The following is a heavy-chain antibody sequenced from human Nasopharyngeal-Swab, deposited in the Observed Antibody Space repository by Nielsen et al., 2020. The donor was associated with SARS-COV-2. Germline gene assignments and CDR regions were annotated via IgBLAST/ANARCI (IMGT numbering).Heavy chain of an antibody. D-gene: IGHD4-11*01. CDR2: ISSSGSTI. J-gene: IGHJ4*02. V-gene: IGHV3-48*03. Sequence: GGSLRLSCAASGFTFSSYEMNWVRQAPGKGLEWVSYISSSGSTIYYADSVKGRFTISRDNAKNSLYLQMNSLRAEDTAVYYCAKGGSNYLGGYWGQGTLVTVSS. CDR3: AKGGSNYLGGY. CDR1: GFTFSSYE.